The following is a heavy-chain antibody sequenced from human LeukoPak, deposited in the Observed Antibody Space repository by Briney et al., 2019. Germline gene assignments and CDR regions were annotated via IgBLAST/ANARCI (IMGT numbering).Heavy chain of an antibody. V-gene: IGHV3-7*01. CDR2: INPDGSEK. CDR3: ARVRIVEVTDVRRGYYNYMDV. CDR1: GFTFSSDW. D-gene: IGHD4-11*01. Sequence: GGSLRLSCAVSGFTFSSDWMIWVRQAPGKGLEWVANINPDGSEKNYVDSVRGRFIISRDNAKNSLYLQMNSLRAEDTAIYYCARVRIVEVTDVRRGYYNYMDVWGTGTTVTVSS. J-gene: IGHJ6*03.